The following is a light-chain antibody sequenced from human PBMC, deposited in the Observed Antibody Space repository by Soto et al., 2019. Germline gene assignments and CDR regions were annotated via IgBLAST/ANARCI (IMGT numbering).Light chain of an antibody. J-gene: IGKJ4*01. CDR2: DAS. V-gene: IGKV3-11*01. Sequence: EIVWTQSPATLSLSPGERATLSCRASQSVSSYLAWYQQKPGQAPRLLIYDASNRATGIPARFSGSGSGTDFTLTISSLEPEDFAVYYCQQRSNWLFGGGTKVEIK. CDR3: QQRSNWL. CDR1: QSVSSY.